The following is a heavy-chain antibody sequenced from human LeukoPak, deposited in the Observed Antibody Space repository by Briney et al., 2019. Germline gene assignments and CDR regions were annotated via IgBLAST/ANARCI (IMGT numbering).Heavy chain of an antibody. J-gene: IGHJ4*02. D-gene: IGHD3-3*01. CDR3: AIRGRYYDFWSGIVDY. CDR1: GFTVSSNY. CDR2: IYSGGST. Sequence: GGSLRLSCAASGFTVSSNYMSWVRQAPGKGLEWVSVIYSGGSTYYADSMKGRLTISRDNSKNTLYLQMNSLRAEDTAVYYCAIRGRYYDFWSGIVDYWGQGTLVTVSS. V-gene: IGHV3-66*02.